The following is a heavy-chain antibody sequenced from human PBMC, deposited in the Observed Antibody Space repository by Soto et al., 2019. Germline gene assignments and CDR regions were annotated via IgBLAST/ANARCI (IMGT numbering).Heavy chain of an antibody. Sequence: EVKVVESGGGLVQPGGSLRLSCAASGFTFSTYWMHWVRQVPGKGLVWVSRIKGDGSSLSYADSVKGRFTLSRDNVENTVYLQMGSLRADDTAVYYCARGLKNYYGVDVWGQGTTVTVSS. V-gene: IGHV3-74*01. J-gene: IGHJ6*02. CDR2: IKGDGSSL. CDR3: ARGLKNYYGVDV. CDR1: GFTFSTYW.